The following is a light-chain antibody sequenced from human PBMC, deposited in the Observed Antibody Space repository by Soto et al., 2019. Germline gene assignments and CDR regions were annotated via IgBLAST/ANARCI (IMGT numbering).Light chain of an antibody. Sequence: SPATLSLSPWDRATLSCRASQSVSSYLAWYQQKPGQAPRLLIYGASTRATDMPGRFSGRGSGTEFTLTISSLQSEDFAVYYCPQYRNRPRPFAQVTKVDI. CDR1: QSVSSY. J-gene: IGKJ1*01. CDR3: PQYRNRPRP. CDR2: GAS. V-gene: IGKV3-15*01.